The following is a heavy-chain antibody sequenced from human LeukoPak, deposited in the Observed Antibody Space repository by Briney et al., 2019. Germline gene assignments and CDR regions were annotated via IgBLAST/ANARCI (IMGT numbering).Heavy chain of an antibody. D-gene: IGHD3-22*01. CDR3: ARVEREYYDSSGYFDY. J-gene: IGHJ4*02. CDR2: IIPIFGTA. Sequence: SVKVSCKASGYTFTSYYMHWVRQAPGQGLEWMGGIIPIFGTANYAQKFQGRVTITADESTSTAYMELSSLRSEDTAVYYCARVEREYYDSSGYFDYWGQGTLVTASS. CDR1: GYTFTSYY. V-gene: IGHV1-69*13.